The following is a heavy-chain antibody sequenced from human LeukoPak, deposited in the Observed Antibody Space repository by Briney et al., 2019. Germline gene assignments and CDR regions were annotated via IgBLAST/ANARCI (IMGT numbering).Heavy chain of an antibody. CDR1: GGTFSSYA. V-gene: IGHV1-69*01. J-gene: IGHJ6*02. Sequence: SVKVSCKASGGTFSSYAISWVRQAPGQGLEWMGGIIPIFGTANYAQKFQGRVTITADESTSTAYMELSSLRSEDTAVYYCARDDGYYYGSGSLYYYYGMDVWGQGATVTVSS. D-gene: IGHD3-10*01. CDR2: IIPIFGTA. CDR3: ARDDGYYYGSGSLYYYYGMDV.